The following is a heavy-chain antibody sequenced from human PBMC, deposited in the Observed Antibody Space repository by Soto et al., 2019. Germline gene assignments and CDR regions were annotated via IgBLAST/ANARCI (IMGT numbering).Heavy chain of an antibody. D-gene: IGHD1-1*01. J-gene: IGHJ6*02. CDR3: ARGTTTSAFSGMDV. V-gene: IGHV3-30-3*01. CDR2: ISYDGSNE. CDR1: GFTFSSHA. Sequence: QVQLVESGGGVVQPGRSLRLSCAASGFTFSSHAMNWFRQAPGKGLEWVAVISYDGSNEYNSESVKGRFTISRDNSKNTLSLQMNSLRAEDTAMYFCARGTTTSAFSGMDVWGQGTTVTVSS.